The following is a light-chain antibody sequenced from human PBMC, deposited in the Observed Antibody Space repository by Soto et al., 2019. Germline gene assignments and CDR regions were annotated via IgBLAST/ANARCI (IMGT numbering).Light chain of an antibody. V-gene: IGKV4-1*01. CDR2: WAS. CDR1: QSVLYSTNNLNY. J-gene: IGKJ4*01. Sequence: DCVMTQSPDSLALSLGERATINCKSSQSVLYSTNNLNYLAWYQQKPGQPPKLLIHWASTRESGVSDRFSGSGSGTDFTLTISSLQAEDVAVYYCQQYYDTPLTFGGGTKVEIK. CDR3: QQYYDTPLT.